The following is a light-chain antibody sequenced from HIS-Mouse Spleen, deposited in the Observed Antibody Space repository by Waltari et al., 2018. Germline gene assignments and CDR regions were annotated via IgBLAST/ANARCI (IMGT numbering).Light chain of an antibody. CDR1: QSISSW. V-gene: IGKV1-5*03. J-gene: IGKJ4*01. CDR2: KAF. Sequence: DIQMTQSPSTLSASVGDRVTITCRASQSISSWLAWYQQKQGKAPKLLIYKAFSLESGVPSRFSGSGSGTEFTLTISSLQPDDFATYYCQQYNSYSLTFGGGTKVEIK. CDR3: QQYNSYSLT.